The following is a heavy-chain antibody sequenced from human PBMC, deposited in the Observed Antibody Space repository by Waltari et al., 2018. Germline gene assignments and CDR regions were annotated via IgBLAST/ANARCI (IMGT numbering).Heavy chain of an antibody. V-gene: IGHV1-69*13. J-gene: IGHJ3*02. Sequence: HVQLVQAGAEVSMPGSSVSVSCTASGGTFSIYATSWVRPHAGQGLEWMGGIIPIVGTANYAQKCQGRVTSTADESTSTAYMELSSLRSEDTAVYYCARDRKYYYDSSGYYAFDIWGQGTMVTVSS. D-gene: IGHD3-22*01. CDR3: ARDRKYYYDSSGYYAFDI. CDR1: GGTFSIYA. CDR2: IIPIVGTA.